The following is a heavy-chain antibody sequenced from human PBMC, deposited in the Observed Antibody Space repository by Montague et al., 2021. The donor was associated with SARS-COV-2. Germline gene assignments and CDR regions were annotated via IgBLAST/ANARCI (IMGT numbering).Heavy chain of an antibody. CDR3: ARRDDYGGPRFDY. Sequence: SETLSLTCTVSGGSVGSRSYYWGWIRQPPGKGLEWIGSIYYSGSTHYNPSLKSRVTISVDTSKNQFSLKLSSVTAADTAVYYCARRDDYGGPRFDYWGQGTLVSVSS. V-gene: IGHV4-39*01. CDR2: IYYSGST. J-gene: IGHJ4*02. D-gene: IGHD4-23*01. CDR1: GGSVGSRSYY.